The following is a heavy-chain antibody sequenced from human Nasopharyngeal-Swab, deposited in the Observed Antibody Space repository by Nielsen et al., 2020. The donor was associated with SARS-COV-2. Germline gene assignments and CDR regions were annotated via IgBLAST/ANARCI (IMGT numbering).Heavy chain of an antibody. V-gene: IGHV3-30-3*01. J-gene: IGHJ4*02. CDR2: ISYDGSNK. CDR1: GFTFSSYA. CDR3: ARDLKCNYADSGDY. Sequence: GGSLRLSCAASGFTFSSYAMHWVRQAPGKGLEWVAFISYDGSNKYYADSVKGRFTISRDNSKNTLYLQMNSLRAEDTAVYYCARDLKCNYADSGDYWGQGTLVTVSS. D-gene: IGHD4-11*01.